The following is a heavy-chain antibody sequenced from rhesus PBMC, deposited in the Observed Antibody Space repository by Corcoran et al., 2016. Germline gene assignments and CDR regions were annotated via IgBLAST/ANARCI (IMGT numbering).Heavy chain of an antibody. CDR3: AREGSGSWNPYFDY. J-gene: IGHJ4*01. D-gene: IGHD6-25*01. V-gene: IGHV1S2*01. CDR1: GFTFGRSA. Sequence: VQLVQSGAEVKKPGASVKVSCKASGFTFGRSAISWVRQAPGQGLEWMGWINPYNGHTKYAQKCQGRVSRTRDTSTSTAYMELSSLRAEDTALYYGAREGSGSWNPYFDYWGQGVLVTVSS. CDR2: INPYNGHT.